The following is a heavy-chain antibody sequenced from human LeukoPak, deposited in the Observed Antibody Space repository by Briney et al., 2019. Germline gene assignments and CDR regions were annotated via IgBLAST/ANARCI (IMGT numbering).Heavy chain of an antibody. CDR2: IIPILHTA. V-gene: IGHV1-69*05. CDR3: ARVSTPLFASGYYTGRAYDWFEP. D-gene: IGHD3-3*01. Sequence: ASVKVSFKASGCTFSNYAINWVRQAPRQALEWMGRIIPILHTANYAHKFQCRVTITTHESTRTAYMELSSLTSEDTGVYYCARVSTPLFASGYYTGRAYDWFEPWGQGTLVTVSS. CDR1: GCTFSNYA. J-gene: IGHJ5*02.